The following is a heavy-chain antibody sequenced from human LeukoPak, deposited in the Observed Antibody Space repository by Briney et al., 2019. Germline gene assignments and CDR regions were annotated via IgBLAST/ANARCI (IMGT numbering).Heavy chain of an antibody. J-gene: IGHJ5*02. CDR2: IYSGGTT. Sequence: PGWSLRLSCAASGFTVSSNYMSWVRQAPGKGLEGVSVIYSGGTTYYADSVKGRFTISRDNSKNTLYLQMSSLRTEDTAVYYCATATGRAPNWFGPWGLGTLVTVSS. D-gene: IGHD1-14*01. CDR1: GFTVSSNY. V-gene: IGHV3-66*02. CDR3: ATATGRAPNWFGP.